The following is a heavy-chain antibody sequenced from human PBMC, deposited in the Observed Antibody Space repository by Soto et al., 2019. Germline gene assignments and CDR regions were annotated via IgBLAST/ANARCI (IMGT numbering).Heavy chain of an antibody. Sequence: QVRLVQSEAEVKKPGSSVKVSCKASGGTFTSDATAWVRQARGQGLEWMGGVIPIFGKPSYTQKFQGRVTITAAKSTSTVNMELSSPKSEDTAAYYCARCHFDNSGPGYLEFWGQGTLVTVS. CDR1: GGTFTSDA. V-gene: IGHV1-69*06. CDR2: VIPIFGKP. J-gene: IGHJ4*02. D-gene: IGHD3-22*01. CDR3: ARCHFDNSGPGYLEF.